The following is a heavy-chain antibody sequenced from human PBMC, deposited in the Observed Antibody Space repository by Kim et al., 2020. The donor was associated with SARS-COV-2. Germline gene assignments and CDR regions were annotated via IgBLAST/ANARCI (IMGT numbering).Heavy chain of an antibody. J-gene: IGHJ4*02. CDR2: ISGSGIRT. D-gene: IGHD5-12*01. CDR1: GFTFSNYA. Sequence: GGSLRLSCVASGFTFSNYAMSWVRQAPGKGLEWVSAISGSGIRTYFADSVKSRFTISRDNSKHTVYVQMNSLRAGDTAVYYCVKGGLRGRFDSWGQGTLVTVSS. V-gene: IGHV3-23*01. CDR3: VKGGLRGRFDS.